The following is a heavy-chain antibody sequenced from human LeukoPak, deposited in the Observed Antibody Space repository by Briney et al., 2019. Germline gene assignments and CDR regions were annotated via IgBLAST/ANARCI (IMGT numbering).Heavy chain of an antibody. Sequence: GGSLRLSCAASGFTFSSYAMSWARQAPGKGLEWVSAISGSGRSTYYADSVKGRFTISRDNSKNTLYLQMNSLRAEDTAIYYCAKHLWFGESKDYFDYWGQGTLVTVSS. CDR3: AKHLWFGESKDYFDY. D-gene: IGHD3-10*01. J-gene: IGHJ4*02. CDR1: GFTFSSYA. V-gene: IGHV3-23*01. CDR2: ISGSGRST.